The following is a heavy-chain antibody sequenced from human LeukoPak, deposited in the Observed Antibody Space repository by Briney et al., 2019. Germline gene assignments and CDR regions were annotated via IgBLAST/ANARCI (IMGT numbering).Heavy chain of an antibody. J-gene: IGHJ6*02. CDR3: ARIGYSYGYDYYYGMDV. CDR2: ISAYNGNT. CDR1: GYTFTSYA. D-gene: IGHD5-18*01. Sequence: GASVKVSCKASGYTFTSYAISWVRQAPGQGLEWMRWISAYNGNTNYARKLQGRVTMTTDTSTSTAYMELRSLRSDDTAVYYCARIGYSYGYDYYYGMDVWGQGTTVTVSS. V-gene: IGHV1-18*01.